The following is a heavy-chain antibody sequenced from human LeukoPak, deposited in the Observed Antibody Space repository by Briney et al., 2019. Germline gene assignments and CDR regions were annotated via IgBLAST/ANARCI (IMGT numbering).Heavy chain of an antibody. CDR1: GDSISNYY. CDR3: PRQGCSGNTCFYVFVI. J-gene: IGHJ3*02. Sequence: SDTLSLTCTVSGDSISNYYWSWIRQPPGKGVEGIGYNYYSGSTNYNPSLRSRVTVSQDKSKNQFSLKIRPLTAADPAVYYCPRQGCSGNTCFYVFVIWGQGTMVTVSS. V-gene: IGHV4-59*08. D-gene: IGHD2-15*01. CDR2: NYYSGST.